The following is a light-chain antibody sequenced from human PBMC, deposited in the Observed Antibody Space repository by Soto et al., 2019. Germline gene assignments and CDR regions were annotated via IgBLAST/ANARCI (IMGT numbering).Light chain of an antibody. CDR1: QSISSY. CDR2: AAS. CDR3: QQSYSTPLT. V-gene: IGKV1-39*01. Sequence: DIQMTQSPSSLSASVGYRVTITCRSSQSISSYLNWYQQKPGKAPKLLIYAASSLQSGVPSRFSGSGSATDFTLTITSLQHEDFATYYCQQSYSTPLTFGGGTKVDIK. J-gene: IGKJ4*01.